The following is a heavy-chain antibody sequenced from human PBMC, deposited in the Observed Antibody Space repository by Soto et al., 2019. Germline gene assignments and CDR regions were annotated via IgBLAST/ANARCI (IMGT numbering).Heavy chain of an antibody. CDR2: ISGSGGST. J-gene: IGHJ5*02. CDR1: GFTFSSYA. CDR3: ANGPINRNWFDP. V-gene: IGHV3-23*01. Sequence: GGSLRLSCAASGFTFSSYAMSWVRQAPGKGLEWVSAISGSGGSTYYADSVKGRFTISRDNSKNTLYLQMNSLRAEDTAVYYCANGPINRNWFDPWGQGTLVTVSS.